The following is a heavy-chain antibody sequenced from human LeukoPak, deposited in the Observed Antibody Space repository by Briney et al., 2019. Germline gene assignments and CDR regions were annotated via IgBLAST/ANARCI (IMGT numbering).Heavy chain of an antibody. CDR3: ARTVAATPSMYGMDV. J-gene: IGHJ6*02. CDR1: GFTFSSYS. V-gene: IGHV3-21*01. CDR2: ISSSSSYI. Sequence: GGSLRLSCAASGFTFSSYSMNWVRQAPGKGLEWVSSISSSSSYIYYADSVKGRFTISRDNAKNSLYLQMNSLRAEDTAVYYCARTVAATPSMYGMDVWGQGTTVTVSS. D-gene: IGHD2-15*01.